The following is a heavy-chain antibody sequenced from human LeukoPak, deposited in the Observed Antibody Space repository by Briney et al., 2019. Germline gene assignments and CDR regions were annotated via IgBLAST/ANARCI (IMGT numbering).Heavy chain of an antibody. J-gene: IGHJ3*02. CDR2: MNPNSGNT. CDR3: ARTQDARYQLLRDDAFDI. CDR1: GYTFTSYD. D-gene: IGHD2-2*01. Sequence: ASVKVSCKASGYTFTSYDINWVRQATGQGLEWMGWMNPNSGNTGYAQKFQGRVTMTRNTSISTAYMELSSLRSEDTAVYYCARTQDARYQLLRDDAFDIWGQGTMVTVSS. V-gene: IGHV1-8*01.